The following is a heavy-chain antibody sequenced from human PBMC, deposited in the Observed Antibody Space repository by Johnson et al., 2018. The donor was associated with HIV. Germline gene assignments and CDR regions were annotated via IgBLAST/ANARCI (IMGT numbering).Heavy chain of an antibody. CDR1: GFTFSSYG. Sequence: QVQLVESGGGVVQPGRSLRLSCAASGFTFSSYGMHWVRQAPGKGLEWVAVIWYDGSNKYYADSVKGRFTISRDNSKNTLYLQMNSLRAEDTAVYYCAKDRNWGRLFDGFDIWGRGTMVTVSS. V-gene: IGHV3-33*06. J-gene: IGHJ3*02. D-gene: IGHD7-27*01. CDR3: AKDRNWGRLFDGFDI. CDR2: IWYDGSNK.